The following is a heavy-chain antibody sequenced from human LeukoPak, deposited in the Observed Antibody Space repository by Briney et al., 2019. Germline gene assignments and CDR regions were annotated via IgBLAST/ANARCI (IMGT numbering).Heavy chain of an antibody. CDR3: ARGGIAAAGTFPVFGY. D-gene: IGHD6-13*01. Sequence: GESLKTSCKGSGYSFTSYWIGWVRQMPGKGLEWMGIIYPGDSDTRYSPSFQGQVTISADKSISTAYLQWSSLKASDTAMYYCARGGIAAAGTFPVFGYWGQGALVTVSS. J-gene: IGHJ4*02. CDR1: GYSFTSYW. V-gene: IGHV5-51*01. CDR2: IYPGDSDT.